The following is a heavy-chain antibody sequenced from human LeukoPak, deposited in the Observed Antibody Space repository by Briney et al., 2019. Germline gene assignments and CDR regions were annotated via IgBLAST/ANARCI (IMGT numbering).Heavy chain of an antibody. V-gene: IGHV3-30*18. D-gene: IGHD3-3*01. CDR2: ISYDGSNK. Sequence: GALRLSCAASGFTFSNYGMHWVRQAPGKGLEWVAVISYDGSNKFYADSVKGRFTISRDNSKNTLYLQMNNLRAEDTAVYYCAKGSGIFGVVKDFDPWGQGTLVTVSS. CDR3: AKGSGIFGVVKDFDP. J-gene: IGHJ5*02. CDR1: GFTFSNYG.